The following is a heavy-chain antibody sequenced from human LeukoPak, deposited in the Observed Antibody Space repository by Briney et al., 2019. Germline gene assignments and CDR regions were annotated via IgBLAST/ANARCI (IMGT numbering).Heavy chain of an antibody. J-gene: IGHJ6*02. D-gene: IGHD2-2*01. V-gene: IGHV3-48*04. CDR3: AKAYCSSTSCYAQGYYGMDV. CDR1: GFTFSSYS. Sequence: GGSLRLSCAASGFTFSSYSMNWVRQAPGKGLEWVSYISSSSSTIYYADSVKGRFTISRDNAKNSLYLQMNSLRAEDTAVYYCAKAYCSSTSCYAQGYYGMDVWGQGTTVTVSS. CDR2: ISSSSSTI.